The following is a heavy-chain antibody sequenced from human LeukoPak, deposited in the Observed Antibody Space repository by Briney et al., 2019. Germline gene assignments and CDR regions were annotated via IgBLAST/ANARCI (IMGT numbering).Heavy chain of an antibody. CDR2: MSYSGDA. CDR1: GGSINSATYY. Sequence: PSETLSLTCVVSGGSINSATYYWGWLRQPPGKGLEWIGSMSYSGDAYYKPSLKSRVTISVDTSKNQFSLKLSSVTAADTAVYYCARGRVFWPYYFDYWGQGTLVTVSS. CDR3: ARGRVFWPYYFDY. J-gene: IGHJ4*02. D-gene: IGHD3-9*01. V-gene: IGHV4-39*07.